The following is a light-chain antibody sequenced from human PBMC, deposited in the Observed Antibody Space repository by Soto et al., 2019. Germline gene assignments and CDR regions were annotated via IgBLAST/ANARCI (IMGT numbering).Light chain of an antibody. J-gene: IGKJ1*01. CDR2: GAS. Sequence: EIVLTQSPGTLSLSPGERATLSCRASQSVSSSYVAWYQQKPGQTPRLLISGASSRATGIPDRFSGSGSETDFTLTISRLEPEDFAVYYCQQYSISPTWTFGQGTKVEVK. CDR1: QSVSSSY. V-gene: IGKV3-20*01. CDR3: QQYSISPTWT.